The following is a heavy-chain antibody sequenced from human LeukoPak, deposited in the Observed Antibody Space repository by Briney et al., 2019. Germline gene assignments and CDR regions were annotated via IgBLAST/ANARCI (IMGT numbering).Heavy chain of an antibody. D-gene: IGHD3-22*01. CDR1: GFTVSSNY. J-gene: IGHJ6*02. CDR2: IYSCGRT. Sequence: GGSLRLSCAASGFTVSSNYMSWVRQAPGKGVEWVSVIYSCGRTYYADSVKGRFNIARDNSNNTQYLQMNSLRAEGTAVRYCARSYDVWSRYYGMDVWGQGTTVTVSS. CDR3: ARSYDVWSRYYGMDV. V-gene: IGHV3-66*01.